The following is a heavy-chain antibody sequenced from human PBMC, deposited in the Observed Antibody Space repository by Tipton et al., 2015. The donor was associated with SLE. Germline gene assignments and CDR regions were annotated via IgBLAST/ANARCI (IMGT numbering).Heavy chain of an antibody. V-gene: IGHV4-31*03. CDR2: IHHKGTT. CDR1: GGSISSGGHY. Sequence: TLSLTCTVSGGSISSGGHYWSWIRQHPGKGLEWIGYIHHKGTTYYNPSLKSRVTMSVDTAKNQVSLKLTSVTAADTAVYYCARGMLTWRGAIVGVDVWGQGTTVTVSS. D-gene: IGHD2-8*01. CDR3: ARGMLTWRGAIVGVDV. J-gene: IGHJ6*02.